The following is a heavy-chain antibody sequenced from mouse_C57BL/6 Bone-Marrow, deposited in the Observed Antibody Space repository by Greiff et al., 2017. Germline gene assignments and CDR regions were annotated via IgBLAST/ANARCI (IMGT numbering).Heavy chain of an antibody. CDR2: ISSGGSYT. V-gene: IGHV5-6*01. D-gene: IGHD2-2*01. CDR3: ARHGRLRRRFAY. Sequence: EVMLVESGGDLVKPGGSLKLSCAASGFTFSSSGMSWVRQTPDTRLAWVATISSGGSYTYYPDSVKGRFTISRDNAKNTLYLQMSSLKSEDTAMYYCARHGRLRRRFAYWGQGTLVTVSA. J-gene: IGHJ3*01. CDR1: GFTFSSSG.